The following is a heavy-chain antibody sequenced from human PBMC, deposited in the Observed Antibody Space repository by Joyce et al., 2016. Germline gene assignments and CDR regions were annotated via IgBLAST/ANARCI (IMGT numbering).Heavy chain of an antibody. CDR3: ARTGGSYYDYYYYGLDV. D-gene: IGHD1-26*01. J-gene: IGHJ6*02. CDR1: GFTFSSYW. CDR2: ISSDEIST. V-gene: IGHV3-74*01. Sequence: EVQLVESGGGLVQPGGSLRLSCTAPGFTFSSYWMHWVRQVSGKGLVWVSHISSDEISTSYADSVKGRFTISRDNAKNTLYLHMNSLRTEDTAVYYCARTGGSYYDYYYYGLDVWGQGTTVIVSS.